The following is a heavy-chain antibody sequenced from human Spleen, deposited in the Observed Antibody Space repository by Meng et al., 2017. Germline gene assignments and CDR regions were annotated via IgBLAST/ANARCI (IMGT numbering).Heavy chain of an antibody. D-gene: IGHD3-10*01. CDR1: GFTVSSNY. CDR2: IYSGGST. CDR3: ARVFVVRGVIHSLDY. V-gene: IGHV3-53*04. Sequence: GASLKISCAASGFTVSSNYMSWVRQAPGRGLEWVSLIYSGGSTNYADSVKGRFTIPRRNSENTVYLQMNSLRFEDTAVYYCARVFVVRGVIHSLDYWGQGTLVTVSS. J-gene: IGHJ4*02.